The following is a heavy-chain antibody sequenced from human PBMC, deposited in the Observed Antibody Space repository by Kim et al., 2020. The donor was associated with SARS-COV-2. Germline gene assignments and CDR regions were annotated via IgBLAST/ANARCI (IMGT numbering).Heavy chain of an antibody. V-gene: IGHV4-39*01. Sequence: SETLSLTYTVSGGSISSSSYYWGWIRQPPGKGLEWIGSIYYSGSTYYNPSLKSRVTISVDTTKNQFSLKLSSVTAADTAVYYCARHTRGYCSSTSCYWSVNYYYYGMDVGGQGTTVTVSS. CDR3: ARHTRGYCSSTSCYWSVNYYYYGMDV. D-gene: IGHD2-2*01. CDR1: GGSISSSSYY. CDR2: IYYSGST. J-gene: IGHJ6*02.